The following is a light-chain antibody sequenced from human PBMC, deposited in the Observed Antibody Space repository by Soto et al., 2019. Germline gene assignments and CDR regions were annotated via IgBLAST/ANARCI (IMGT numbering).Light chain of an antibody. CDR2: EVS. CDR3: CSYAGSSTPLI. Sequence: QSVLTQPASVSGSPGQSITISCTGTSSDVGSYNLVSWYQQHPGKAPKLMSYEVSKRPSGVSNRFSGSKSGNTASLTISWLQAEDEADYYCCSYAGSSTPLIFGTGTKVTVL. J-gene: IGLJ1*01. CDR1: SSDVGSYNL. V-gene: IGLV2-23*02.